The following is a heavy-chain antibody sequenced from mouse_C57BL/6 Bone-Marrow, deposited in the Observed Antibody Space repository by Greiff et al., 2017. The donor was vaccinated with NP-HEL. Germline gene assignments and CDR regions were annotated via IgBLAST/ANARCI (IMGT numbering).Heavy chain of an antibody. CDR2: LWSGGGT. V-gene: IGHV2-2*01. J-gene: IGHJ4*01. CDR1: GFSLTSYG. D-gene: IGHD2-4*01. CDR3: ATPIYYDYGAMDY. Sequence: QVQLKESGPGLVQPSQSLSITCTVSGFSLTSYGVHWVRQSPGKGLEWLGVLWSGGGTDYNAAFISSLSISKDNSKSQVFFKMNSLQADDTAIYYCATPIYYDYGAMDYWGQGTSVTVSS.